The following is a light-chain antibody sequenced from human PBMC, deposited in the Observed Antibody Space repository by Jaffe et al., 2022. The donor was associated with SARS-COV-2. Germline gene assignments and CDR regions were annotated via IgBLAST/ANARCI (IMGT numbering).Light chain of an antibody. CDR2: AAS. CDR1: QGIRND. V-gene: IGKV1-17*01. CDR3: LQHSTYPLT. Sequence: DIQMTQSPSSLSASVGDRVTITCRASQGIRNDLGWFQHKPGKAPKRLIYAASSLQSWTPARFSGSGSGTEFTLTISSLQPEDVATYYCLQHSTYPLTFGGGTKVEVK. J-gene: IGKJ4*01.